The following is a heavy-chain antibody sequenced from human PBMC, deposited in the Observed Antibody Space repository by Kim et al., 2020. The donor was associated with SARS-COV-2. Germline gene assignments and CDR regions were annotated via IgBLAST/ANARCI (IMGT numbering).Heavy chain of an antibody. CDR2: INQDGSET. V-gene: IGHV3-7*01. CDR3: ARGRGAMDV. J-gene: IGHJ6*02. Sequence: GGSLRLSCGASGLTFSPYWMTWVRQAPGKGLEWVANINQDGSETFHVDSVKGRFTISRDNAKNSLYLQMNSLRAEDTAVYYCARGRGAMDVWGQGTTVTVSS. D-gene: IGHD3-16*01. CDR1: GLTFSPYW.